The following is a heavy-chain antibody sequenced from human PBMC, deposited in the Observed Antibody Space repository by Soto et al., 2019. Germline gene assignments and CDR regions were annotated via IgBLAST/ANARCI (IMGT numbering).Heavy chain of an antibody. CDR1: GGTFSSLA. Sequence: QVQLVQSGAEVKKPGSSVKVSCKASGGTFSSLAISWVRQAPGQGLEWMGGLVPVFGTANYAHKFQDRGTITADKSTSTSSMELSSLRSEDTAVYYCARSPGVFDYWGQGTLVTVSS. CDR3: ARSPGVFDY. J-gene: IGHJ4*02. CDR2: LVPVFGTA. D-gene: IGHD3-10*01. V-gene: IGHV1-69*06.